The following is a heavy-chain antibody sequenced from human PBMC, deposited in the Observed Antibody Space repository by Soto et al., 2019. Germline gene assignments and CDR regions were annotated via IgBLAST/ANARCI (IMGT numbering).Heavy chain of an antibody. CDR3: ARDFGY. V-gene: IGHV3-48*02. D-gene: IGHD3-10*01. J-gene: IGHJ4*02. Sequence: GGSLRLSCAASGCTFSSYCMNFVCQAPGKGLEWVSYISSSSSTIYYADSVKGRFTISRDNAKNSLYLQMISLRDEDTAVYYCARDFGYWGQGTLVTVSS. CDR1: GCTFSSYC. CDR2: ISSSSSTI.